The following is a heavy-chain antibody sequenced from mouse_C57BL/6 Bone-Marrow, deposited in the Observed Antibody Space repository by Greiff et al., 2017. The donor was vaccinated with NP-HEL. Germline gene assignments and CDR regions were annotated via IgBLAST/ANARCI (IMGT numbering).Heavy chain of an antibody. D-gene: IGHD1-1*01. J-gene: IGHJ2*01. V-gene: IGHV1-85*01. CDR1: GYTFTSYD. CDR2: IYPRDGST. Sequence: QVQLKESGPELVKPGASVKLSCKASGYTFTSYDINWVKQRPGQGLEWIGWIYPRDGSTKYNEKFKGKATLTVDTSSSTAYMELHSLTSEDSAVYFCARRANYGSSQFFDYWGQGTTLTVSS. CDR3: ARRANYGSSQFFDY.